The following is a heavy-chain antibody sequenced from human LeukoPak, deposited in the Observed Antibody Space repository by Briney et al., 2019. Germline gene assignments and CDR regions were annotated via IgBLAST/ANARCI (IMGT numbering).Heavy chain of an antibody. J-gene: IGHJ3*02. CDR3: ARVGYTYGHRDAFDI. D-gene: IGHD3-10*01. Sequence: ASVTVSCKTSGYTFTNYDISWVRQTPGQGLEWMGWISACNGNTNYAQKFQGRVTITTDISTSTAYMELRSLRSDDTAVYYCARVGYTYGHRDAFDIWGQGTTVTVSS. CDR1: GYTFTNYD. CDR2: ISACNGNT. V-gene: IGHV1-18*01.